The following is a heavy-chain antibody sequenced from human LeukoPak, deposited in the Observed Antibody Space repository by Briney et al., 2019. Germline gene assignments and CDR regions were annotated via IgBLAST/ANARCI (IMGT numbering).Heavy chain of an antibody. D-gene: IGHD2-21*01. CDR3: ARDNADIVVVAGTGFWFAP. J-gene: IGHJ5*02. CDR1: GGSVSSNSAA. Sequence: SQTLSLTCASSGGSVSSNSAAGNWIRQSPSRSLEWLGRTYYRSTWSSDYGPSVKGRAYITADPSKYQFSRDLYSVTSEDTVMYFCARDNADIVVVAGTGFWFAPWGQRILVTVSS. V-gene: IGHV6-1*01. CDR2: TYYRSTWSS.